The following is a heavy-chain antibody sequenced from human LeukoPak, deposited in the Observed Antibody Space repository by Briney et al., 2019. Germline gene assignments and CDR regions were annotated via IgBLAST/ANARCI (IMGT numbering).Heavy chain of an antibody. CDR1: GGSLSGYY. J-gene: IGHJ5*02. V-gene: IGHV4-34*01. D-gene: IGHD6-6*01. CDR2: INHSGST. Sequence: SETLSLTCAVYGGSLSGYYWSWIRQPPGKGLEWIGEINHSGSTNYNPSLKSRVTISVDTSKNQFSLKLSSVTAADTAVYYCARGSIAARLRWFDPWGQGTLVTVSS. CDR3: ARGSIAARLRWFDP.